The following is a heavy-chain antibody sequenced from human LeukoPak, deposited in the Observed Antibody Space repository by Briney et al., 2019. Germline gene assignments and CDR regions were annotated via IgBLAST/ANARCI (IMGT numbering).Heavy chain of an antibody. CDR2: IYYSGST. V-gene: IGHV4-39*07. CDR3: ARQQGSSGWTPFGY. Sequence: SQTLSLTCTVSGGSISSDNYYWSWIRQPPGKGLEWIGSIYYSGSTYYNPSLKSRVTISVDTSKNQFSLKLSSVTAADTAVYYCARQQGSSGWTPFGYWGQGTLVTVSS. J-gene: IGHJ4*02. CDR1: GGSISSDNYY. D-gene: IGHD6-19*01.